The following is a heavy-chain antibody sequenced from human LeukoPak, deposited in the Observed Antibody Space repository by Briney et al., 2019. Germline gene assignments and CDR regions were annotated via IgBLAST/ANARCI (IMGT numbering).Heavy chain of an antibody. CDR3: ARDRGFDF. CDR2: INSDAKTT. CDR1: GFTFSSYW. D-gene: IGHD3-10*01. Sequence: GGSLRLSCAASGFTFSSYWMYWVRQAPGKGLVWVSRINSDAKTTNYADSVKGRFTISRDNAKNTLNLQMNSLRAEDTAVYYCARDRGFDFWGQGTLVTVSS. J-gene: IGHJ4*02. V-gene: IGHV3-74*01.